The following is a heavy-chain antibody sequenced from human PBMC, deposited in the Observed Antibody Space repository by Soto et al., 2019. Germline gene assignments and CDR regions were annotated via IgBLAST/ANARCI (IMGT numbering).Heavy chain of an antibody. Sequence: QVQLQESGPGLVRPSQTLSLTCAVSSGSIRSGDYYWTWIRQPPGKGLEWIGYIDHSGSAYYNPSLKSRATISLDTPNSGFSLKLNSVTAADTAVYFCAGELGTFYFEHWGQGRLVTVSS. CDR3: AGELGTFYFEH. J-gene: IGHJ4*02. D-gene: IGHD7-27*01. CDR2: IDHSGSA. V-gene: IGHV4-30-4*01. CDR1: SGSIRSGDYY.